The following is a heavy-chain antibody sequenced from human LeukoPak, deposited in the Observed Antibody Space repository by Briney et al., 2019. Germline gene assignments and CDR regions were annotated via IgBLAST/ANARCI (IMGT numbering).Heavy chain of an antibody. CDR3: ARGGRGGDFFDY. V-gene: IGHV4-30-2*01. D-gene: IGHD3-16*01. CDR2: IYHSGST. Sequence: SQTLPLTCAVSGGSISSGGYSWSWIRQPPGKGLEWIGYIYHSGSTYYNPSLKSRVTISVDRSKNQFSLKLSSVTAADTAVYYCARGGRGGDFFDYWGQGTLVTVSS. CDR1: GGSISSGGYS. J-gene: IGHJ4*02.